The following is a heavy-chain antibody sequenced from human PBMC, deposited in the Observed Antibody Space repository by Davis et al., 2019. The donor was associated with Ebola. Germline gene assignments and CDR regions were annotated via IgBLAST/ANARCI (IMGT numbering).Heavy chain of an antibody. D-gene: IGHD3-3*01. CDR1: AGSISSYY. Sequence: PSETLSLTCTVSAGSISSYYWSWILQPPGKGLEWIGPIYTSGRTNYNPSLKSRVTISVDTAKNQFSLKLSSVTAADTAVYYGARASYDFWRFDYWSQGTLVTVSS. V-gene: IGHV4-59*01. J-gene: IGHJ4*02. CDR2: IYTSGRT. CDR3: ARASYDFWRFDY.